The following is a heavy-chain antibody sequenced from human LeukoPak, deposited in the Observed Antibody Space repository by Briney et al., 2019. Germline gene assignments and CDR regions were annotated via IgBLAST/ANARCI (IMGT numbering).Heavy chain of an antibody. J-gene: IGHJ4*02. CDR1: GFTFSSYE. CDR2: ISSSGSTI. D-gene: IGHD6-13*01. Sequence: GGPLRLSCAASGFTFSSYEMNWVRQAPGKGLEWVSYISSSGSTIYYADSVKGRFTISRDNAKNSLYLQMNSLRAEDTAVYYCARGTGIAAAGRDYWGQGTLVTVSS. CDR3: ARGTGIAAAGRDY. V-gene: IGHV3-48*03.